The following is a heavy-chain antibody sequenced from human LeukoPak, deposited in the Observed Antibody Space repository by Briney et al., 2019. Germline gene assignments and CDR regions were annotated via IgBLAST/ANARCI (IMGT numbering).Heavy chain of an antibody. V-gene: IGHV1-2*02. CDR1: GYTFTGYY. CDR3: ARDNGSGSSDAFDI. D-gene: IGHD3-10*01. CDR2: INPNSGGT. J-gene: IGHJ3*02. Sequence: ASVKVSCKASGYTFTGYYMHWVRQAPGQGLEWMGWINPNSGGTNYAQKFQGRVTMTRDTSISTAYMELSRLRSDDTAVYYCARDNGSGSSDAFDIWGQGTMVTVSS.